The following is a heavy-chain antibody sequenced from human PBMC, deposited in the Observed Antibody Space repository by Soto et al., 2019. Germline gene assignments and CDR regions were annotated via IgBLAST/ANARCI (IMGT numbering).Heavy chain of an antibody. CDR3: AVYSSSSHYYYGMDV. CDR1: GGSISSSSYY. J-gene: IGHJ6*02. CDR2: IYYSGST. D-gene: IGHD6-6*01. Sequence: SETLSLTXTVSGGSISSSSYYWGWIRQPPGKGLEWIGSIYYSGSTYYNPSLKSRVTISVDTSKNQFSLKLSSVTAADTAVYYCAVYSSSSHYYYGMDVWGQGTTVTVSS. V-gene: IGHV4-39*01.